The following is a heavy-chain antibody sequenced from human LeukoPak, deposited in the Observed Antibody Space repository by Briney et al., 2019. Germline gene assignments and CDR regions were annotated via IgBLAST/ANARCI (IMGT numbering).Heavy chain of an antibody. D-gene: IGHD2-15*01. CDR2: IYYSGST. J-gene: IGHJ4*02. CDR3: ARHLLGYCSGGNCYYFDF. Sequence: PSETLSLTCTVSGGSISSRSDYWGWIRQPPGKGLEWIGSIYYSGSTHYNPSLKSRVTISVDTSKNQFSLKLSSVTAADTAVYYCARHLLGYCSGGNCYYFDFWGQGTLVTVSS. V-gene: IGHV4-39*01. CDR1: GGSISSRSDY.